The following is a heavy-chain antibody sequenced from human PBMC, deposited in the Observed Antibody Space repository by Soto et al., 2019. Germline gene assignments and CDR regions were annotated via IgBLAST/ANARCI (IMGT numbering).Heavy chain of an antibody. Sequence: ASVKVSCKASGYTFTSYGITWVRLAPGQGLEWMGWISVYNGNTNYAQKVQGRVTMTTDTFTSTAYMELRSLRSDDTAVYYCARGSGSSSSAFSVYWGQGTLVTASS. V-gene: IGHV1-18*04. D-gene: IGHD6-6*01. CDR2: ISVYNGNT. J-gene: IGHJ4*02. CDR3: ARGSGSSSSAFSVY. CDR1: GYTFTSYG.